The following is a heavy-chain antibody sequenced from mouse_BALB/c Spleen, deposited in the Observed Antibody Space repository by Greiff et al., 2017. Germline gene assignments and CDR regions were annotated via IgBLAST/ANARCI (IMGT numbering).Heavy chain of an antibody. CDR1: GYTFTSYT. CDR3: ARSEMITRD. J-gene: IGHJ2*01. V-gene: IGHV1-4*01. Sequence: QVHVKQSGAELARPGASVKMSCKASGYTFTSYTMHWVKQRPGQGLEWIGYINPSSGYTNYNQKFKDKATLTADKSSSTAYMQLSSLTSEDSAVYYCARSEMITRDWGQGTTLTVSS. CDR2: INPSSGYT. D-gene: IGHD2-4*01.